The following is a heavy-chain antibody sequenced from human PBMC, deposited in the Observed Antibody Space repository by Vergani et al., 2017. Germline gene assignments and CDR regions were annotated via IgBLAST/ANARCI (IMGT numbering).Heavy chain of an antibody. J-gene: IGHJ5*02. D-gene: IGHD3-10*01. CDR2: INHSGST. V-gene: IGHV4-34*01. CDR1: GGSFSGYY. Sequence: QVQLQQWGAGLWKPSETLSLTCAVYGGSFSGYYWSWIRQPPGKGLEWIGEINHSGSTNYNPSLKSRVTISVDTSKNQFSLKLSSVTAADTAVYYCARGGRMVRGVINWFDPWGQGTLVTVSS. CDR3: ARGGRMVRGVINWFDP.